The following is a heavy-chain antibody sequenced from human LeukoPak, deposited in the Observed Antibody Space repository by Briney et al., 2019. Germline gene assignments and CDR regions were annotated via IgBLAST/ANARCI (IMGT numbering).Heavy chain of an antibody. V-gene: IGHV3-7*01. CDR2: IKQDGSEK. CDR3: ARGGSGGSGWYVLFDY. Sequence: QTGGSLRLSCAASGFTFSSYWMSWVRQAPGKGLEWVANIKQDGSEKYYVDSVKGRFTISRDNAKNSLYLQMNSLRAEDTAVYYCARGGSGGSGWYVLFDYWGQGTLVTVSS. CDR1: GFTFSSYW. J-gene: IGHJ4*02. D-gene: IGHD6-19*01.